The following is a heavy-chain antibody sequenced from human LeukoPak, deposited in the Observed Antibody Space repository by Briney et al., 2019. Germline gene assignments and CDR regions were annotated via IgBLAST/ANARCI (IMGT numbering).Heavy chain of an antibody. CDR2: ISYDGSNK. V-gene: IGHV3-30*03. J-gene: IGHJ6*02. D-gene: IGHD5-12*01. CDR1: GFTFSSFG. CDR3: GRLMGGYDSYFYGMDV. Sequence: GRSLRLSCAASGFTFSSFGMHWVRQAPGKGLEWVAVISYDGSNKYYADSVKGRFTMSRDNSQNTLYLQMNSLRLEDTAVYYCGRLMGGYDSYFYGMDVWGQGTTVTGSS.